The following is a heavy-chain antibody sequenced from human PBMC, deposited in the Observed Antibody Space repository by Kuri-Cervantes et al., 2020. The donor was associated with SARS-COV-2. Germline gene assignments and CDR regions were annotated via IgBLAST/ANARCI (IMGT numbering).Heavy chain of an antibody. V-gene: IGHV4-39*01. Sequence: SETLSLTCTVSGGSISSSSYYWGWIRQPPGKGLEWIGSIYHSGSTYYNPSLKSRVTISVDTSKNQFSLKLSSVTAADTAVYYCARQLGSLDYWGQGTLVTVSS. CDR2: IYHSGST. CDR1: GGSISSSSYY. CDR3: ARQLGSLDY. J-gene: IGHJ4*02. D-gene: IGHD3-10*01.